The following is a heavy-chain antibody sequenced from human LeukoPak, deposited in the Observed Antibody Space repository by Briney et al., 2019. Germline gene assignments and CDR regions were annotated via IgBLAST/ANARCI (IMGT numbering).Heavy chain of an antibody. CDR1: GGSFSGYY. CDR2: INHSGST. Sequence: SETLSLTCTVYGGSFSGYYWSWIRQPPGKGLEWIGEINHSGSTNYNPSLKSRDTISVDTSKNQFSLKLSSVTAADTAVYYCARALGTSFDYWGQGTLVTVSS. V-gene: IGHV4-34*01. J-gene: IGHJ4*02. CDR3: ARALGTSFDY. D-gene: IGHD7-27*01.